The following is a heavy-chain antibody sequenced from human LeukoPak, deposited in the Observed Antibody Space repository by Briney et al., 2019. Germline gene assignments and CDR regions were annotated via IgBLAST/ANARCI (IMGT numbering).Heavy chain of an antibody. CDR3: AKDPGFVGAASGPLTY. J-gene: IGHJ4*02. V-gene: IGHV3-7*01. Sequence: GGSLRLSCAASGFTFSRCWMRRVRQAPGKGLEWVAKITKNGSQKYYVDSAKGGLTISRENAKNTMYLQMERLRAEDTAVDYCAKDPGFVGAASGPLTYWGQGTLVTVSS. D-gene: IGHD2-15*01. CDR1: GFTFSRCW. CDR2: ITKNGSQK.